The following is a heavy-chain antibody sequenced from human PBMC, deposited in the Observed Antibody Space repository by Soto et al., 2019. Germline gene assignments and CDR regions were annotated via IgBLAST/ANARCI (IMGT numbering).Heavy chain of an antibody. J-gene: IGHJ4*02. D-gene: IGHD3-3*01. CDR2: ISYDGSNK. V-gene: IGHV3-30-3*01. CDR1: GFTFSSYA. CDR3: ARDGAYYDFWSGYRRPTGFDY. Sequence: QSGGSLRLSCAASGFTFSSYAMHWVRQAPGKGLEWVAVISYDGSNKYYADSVKGRFTISRDNSKNTLYLQMNSLRAEDTAVYYCARDGAYYDFWSGYRRPTGFDYWGQGTLVTSPQ.